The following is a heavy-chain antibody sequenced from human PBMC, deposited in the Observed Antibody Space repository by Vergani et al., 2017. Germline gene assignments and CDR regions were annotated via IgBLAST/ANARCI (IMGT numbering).Heavy chain of an antibody. J-gene: IGHJ5*02. CDR1: GGSISSGSYY. CDR2: IYTSGST. Sequence: QVQLQESGPGLVKPSQTLSLTCTVSGGSISSGSYYWSWIRQPAGKGLEWIGRIYTSGSTNYNPSLKSRVTISVDTSKNQFSLKLSSVTAADTAVYYCARYSQQDNWFDPWGQGTLVTVSS. CDR3: ARYSQQDNWFDP. D-gene: IGHD2-21*01. V-gene: IGHV4-61*02.